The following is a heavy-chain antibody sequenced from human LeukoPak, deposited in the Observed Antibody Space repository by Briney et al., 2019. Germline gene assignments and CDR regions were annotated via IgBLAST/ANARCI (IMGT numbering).Heavy chain of an antibody. CDR2: INWNGGST. CDR1: GLTFDDYG. CDR3: ARALSGYDSSGYWAGPARYYFDY. V-gene: IGHV3-20*04. J-gene: IGHJ4*02. Sequence: PGGSLRLSCAASGLTFDDYGMSWVRQAPGKGLEWVSGINWNGGSTGYADSVKGRFTISRDNAKNSLYLQMNSLRAEDTALYYCARALSGYDSSGYWAGPARYYFDYWGQGTLVTVSS. D-gene: IGHD3-22*01.